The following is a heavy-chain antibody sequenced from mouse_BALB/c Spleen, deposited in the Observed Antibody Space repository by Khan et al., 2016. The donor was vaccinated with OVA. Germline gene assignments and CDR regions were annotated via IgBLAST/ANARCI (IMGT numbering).Heavy chain of an antibody. CDR1: GYTFTNYV. Sequence: VQLQQSGPELVKPGTSVKMSCKASGYTFTNYVLHWVKQKPGQGLEWIGYINPYNGGTKYNEKLKGKATLTSDKSSITAYMELSSLTSEDSAVYYWARGNGQSYYFDYWGQGTTLTLAS. CDR2: INPYNGGT. V-gene: IGHV1S136*01. D-gene: IGHD3-1*01. J-gene: IGHJ2*01. CDR3: ARGNGQSYYFDY.